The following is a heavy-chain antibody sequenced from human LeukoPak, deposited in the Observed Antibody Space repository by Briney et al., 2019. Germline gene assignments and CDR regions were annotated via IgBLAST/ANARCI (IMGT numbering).Heavy chain of an antibody. CDR3: ARDLGYCSSTSCEFDH. J-gene: IGHJ4*02. D-gene: IGHD2-2*01. Sequence: PGGSLRLSCAASGFTFSSYSMNWVRQAPGKGLEWVSSISSSSSYIYYADSVKGRFTISRDNAKNSLYLQMNSLRAEDTAVYYCARDLGYCSSTSCEFDHWGQGTLVTVSS. CDR1: GFTFSSYS. CDR2: ISSSSSYI. V-gene: IGHV3-21*01.